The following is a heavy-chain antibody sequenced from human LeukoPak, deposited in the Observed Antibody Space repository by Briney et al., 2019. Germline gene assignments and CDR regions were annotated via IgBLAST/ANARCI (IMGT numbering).Heavy chain of an antibody. CDR2: ISGSAGSA. CDR1: GFTFSSYS. J-gene: IGHJ4*02. CDR3: AKEGDLSSWPFDY. Sequence: GGSLRLSCAASGFTFSSYSMSWVRQAPGERLEWVSAISGSAGSAYYADSVKGRFTISRDNSKNTLYLQMNSLRAEDTAVYYCAKEGDLSSWPFDYWGQGTLVTVSS. V-gene: IGHV3-23*01. D-gene: IGHD6-13*01.